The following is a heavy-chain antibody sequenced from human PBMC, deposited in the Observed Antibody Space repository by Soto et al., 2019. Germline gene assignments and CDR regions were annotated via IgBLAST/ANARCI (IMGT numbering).Heavy chain of an antibody. V-gene: IGHV3-30*18. D-gene: IGHD6-13*01. Sequence: QVQLVESGGGVVQPGRSLRLSCAASGFTFSSYGMHWVRQAPGKGLEWVAVISYDGSNKYYADSVKGRFTISRDNSKNTLYLQMNSLRAEDTAVYYCAKDLIAAAGTGLDYWGQGTLVTVSS. J-gene: IGHJ4*02. CDR3: AKDLIAAAGTGLDY. CDR1: GFTFSSYG. CDR2: ISYDGSNK.